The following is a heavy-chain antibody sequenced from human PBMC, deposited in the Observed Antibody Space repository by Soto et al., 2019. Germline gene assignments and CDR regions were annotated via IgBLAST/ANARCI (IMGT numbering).Heavy chain of an antibody. CDR1: GYSFTSYW. J-gene: IGHJ6*02. Sequence: GESLKISCKGSGYSFTSYWIGWVRQMPGKGLEWMGIIYPGDSDTRYSPSFQGQVTISADKSISTAYLQWSSLKASDTAMYYCARLEQYSDGGYVMYFWGQGTSVPVSS. V-gene: IGHV5-51*01. CDR3: ARLEQYSDGGYVMYF. D-gene: IGHD2-15*01. CDR2: IYPGDSDT.